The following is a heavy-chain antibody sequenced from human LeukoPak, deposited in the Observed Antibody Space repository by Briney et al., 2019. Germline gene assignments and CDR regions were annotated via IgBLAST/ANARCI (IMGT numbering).Heavy chain of an antibody. J-gene: IGHJ5*02. Sequence: PSETLSLTCTVSGGSISSYYWSWIRQPAGKGLEWIGRIYTSGSTNCNPSLKSRVTMSVDTSKNQFSLKLSSVTAADTAVYYCARDLGTMVRGVSYNWFDPWGQGTLVTVSS. CDR3: ARDLGTMVRGVSYNWFDP. D-gene: IGHD3-10*01. CDR1: GGSISSYY. CDR2: IYTSGST. V-gene: IGHV4-4*07.